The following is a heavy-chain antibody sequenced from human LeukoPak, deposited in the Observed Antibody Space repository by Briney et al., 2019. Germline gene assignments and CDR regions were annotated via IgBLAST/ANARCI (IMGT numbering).Heavy chain of an antibody. CDR3: ARLKFYDSTGYSPGHYMDV. CDR2: LYPGVST. J-gene: IGHJ6*03. V-gene: IGHV4-4*07. CDR1: GGPMYSYY. D-gene: IGHD3-22*01. Sequence: SETLSLTCTVSGGPMYSYYWSWIRQTAGKGLEWIWRLYPGVSTNYNPSLKSRVTMSVYTSKNQFALKLSAVAAADTAVYYCARLKFYDSTGYSPGHYMDVWGRGTTVTVSS.